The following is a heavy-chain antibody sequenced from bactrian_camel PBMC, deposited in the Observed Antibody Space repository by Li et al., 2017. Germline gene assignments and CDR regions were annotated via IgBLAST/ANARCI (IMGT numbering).Heavy chain of an antibody. V-gene: IGHV3S31*01. D-gene: IGHD1*01. CDR2: IKGDGSKT. CDR1: GFAFSIND. Sequence: DVQLVESGGGSVQPGGSLRLSCAASGFAFSINDMSWVRQGPGKGPEWVSAIKGDGSKTYYADSVKGRFTISRDNAKNTLYLQLNSLRTEDTGMYYCAKPIGDDALFGYWGQGTQVTVS. CDR3: AKPIGDDALFGY. J-gene: IGHJ4*01.